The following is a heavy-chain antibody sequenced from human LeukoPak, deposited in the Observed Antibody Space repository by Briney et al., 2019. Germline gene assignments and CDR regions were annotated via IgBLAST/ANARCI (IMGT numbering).Heavy chain of an antibody. Sequence: PGGSLRLSXAASGFTFSSYAMRWVRQAPGKGLEWVSAISGSGGSTYYADSVKGRVTISRDNAKKTLHLQMNSLRAEDTAVYYCAKDTDSSGYYDYWGQGTLVTVSS. V-gene: IGHV3-23*01. J-gene: IGHJ4*02. CDR1: GFTFSSYA. CDR3: AKDTDSSGYYDY. CDR2: ISGSGGST. D-gene: IGHD3-22*01.